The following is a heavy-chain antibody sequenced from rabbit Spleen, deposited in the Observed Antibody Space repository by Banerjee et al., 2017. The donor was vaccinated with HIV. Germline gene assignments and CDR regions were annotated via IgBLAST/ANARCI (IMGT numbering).Heavy chain of an antibody. D-gene: IGHD2-1*01. J-gene: IGHJ4*01. Sequence: QEQQGEYGGDVGQPEGYLTLTRTASGLDVSSSYRICWVRQVPGKGLEWIACIYVGSGGSSKYARWAKGRFTISKTTSTTVTLEMTSLSVADSATFFCGRAGEGSYCYLDLWGQGTLVTVS. CDR2: IYVGSGGSS. CDR3: GRAGEGSYCYLDL. V-gene: IGHV1S45*01. CDR1: GLDVSSSYR.